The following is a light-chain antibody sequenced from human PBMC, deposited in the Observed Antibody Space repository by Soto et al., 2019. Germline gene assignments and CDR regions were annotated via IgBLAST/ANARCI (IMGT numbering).Light chain of an antibody. Sequence: QSALTQPASVSGSPGQSITISCTGTSSDVESYNLVSWYQQHPGKAPRLMIYEASKRPSGVSNRFSGSESDNTASLTISGLQAEDEADYHCSSYTNTGTLYVFGTGTKLTVL. CDR1: SSDVESYNL. V-gene: IGLV2-14*02. J-gene: IGLJ1*01. CDR2: EAS. CDR3: SSYTNTGTLYV.